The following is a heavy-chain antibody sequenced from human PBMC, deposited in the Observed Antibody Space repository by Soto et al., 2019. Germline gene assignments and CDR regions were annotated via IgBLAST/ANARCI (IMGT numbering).Heavy chain of an antibody. D-gene: IGHD1-26*01. J-gene: IGHJ4*02. CDR1: GFTFSSYA. CDR3: ARGDSGSYLFPDY. CDR2: ISYDGSNK. V-gene: IGHV3-30-3*01. Sequence: QVQLVESGGGVVQPGRSLRLSCAASGFTFSSYAMHWVRQAPGKGLEWVAVISYDGSNKYYADSVKGRFTISRDNSKNTLYLQMNSLRAEDTAVYYCARGDSGSYLFPDYWGQGTLVTVSS.